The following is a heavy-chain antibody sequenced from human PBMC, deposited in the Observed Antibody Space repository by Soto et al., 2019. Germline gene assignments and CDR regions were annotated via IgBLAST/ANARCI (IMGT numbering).Heavy chain of an antibody. CDR3: ARTGDGHHDFLDY. V-gene: IGHV3-7*01. J-gene: IGHJ4*02. D-gene: IGHD1-1*01. CDR2: INQDGNED. CDR1: GFTFSAYW. Sequence: PGGSLRLSCAASGFTFSAYWMNWVRQAPGKGLEWVANINQDGNEDNLLDSVKGRFAISRDNAKNSLFLQMNSLRVDDTAVYYCARTGDGHHDFLDYWGQGALVTVSS.